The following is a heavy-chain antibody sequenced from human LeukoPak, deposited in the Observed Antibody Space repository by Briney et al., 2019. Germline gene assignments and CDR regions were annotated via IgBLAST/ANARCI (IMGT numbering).Heavy chain of an antibody. CDR3: ATYRQVLLPFES. J-gene: IGHJ4*02. CDR1: GFTVSSNY. CDR2: IYSGGTS. D-gene: IGHD2-8*02. V-gene: IGHV3-66*01. Sequence: GGSLRLSCEVSGFTVSSNYMSWVRQAPGKGLEWVSIIYSGGTSYYADSVKGRFTISRDNSKNTLYLQMSSLRAEDTAIYYCATYRQVLLPFESWGQGTLVTVSS.